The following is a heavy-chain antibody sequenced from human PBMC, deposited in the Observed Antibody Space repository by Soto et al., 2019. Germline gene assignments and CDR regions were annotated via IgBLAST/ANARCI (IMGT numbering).Heavy chain of an antibody. CDR2: IIPIFGTT. J-gene: IGHJ6*02. D-gene: IGHD2-2*01. V-gene: IGHV1-69*13. Sequence: SVKVSCKASGGTFSSYAISWVRQAPGQGLEWMGGIIPIFGTTNYAEKFRGRVSITADESTSTAYVELSSLRSEDTAVYYCASPVGAPILGATKHTSSYGMDVWGQGTTVTVSS. CDR1: GGTFSSYA. CDR3: ASPVGAPILGATKHTSSYGMDV.